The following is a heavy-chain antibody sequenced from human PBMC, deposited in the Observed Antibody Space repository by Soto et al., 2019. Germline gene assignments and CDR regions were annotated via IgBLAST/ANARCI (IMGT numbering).Heavy chain of an antibody. CDR2: INPNSGGT. CDR3: ARDLLRGSYYEGWFDP. D-gene: IGHD1-26*01. Sequence: GASVKVSCKASGYTFTGYYMHWVRQAPGQGLEWMGWINPNSGGTNYAQKFQGRVTMTRDTSISTAYMELSRLRSDDTAVYYCARDLLRGSYYEGWFDPWGQGTLVTVSS. CDR1: GYTFTGYY. J-gene: IGHJ5*02. V-gene: IGHV1-2*02.